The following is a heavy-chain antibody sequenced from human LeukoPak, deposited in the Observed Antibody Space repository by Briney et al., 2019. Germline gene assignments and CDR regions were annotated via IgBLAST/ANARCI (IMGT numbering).Heavy chain of an antibody. CDR2: ISYDGSNK. CDR1: GFTFSSFA. D-gene: IGHD6-13*01. V-gene: IGHV3-30*04. Sequence: PGRSLRLCCAASGFTFSSFAMHWVRQAPGMGLDLLAVISYDGSNKYYADSVKGRFTISRDNSKNTLYLQMNSLRAEDTAVYYCARYSSSWGLFDYWGQGTLVTVSS. J-gene: IGHJ4*02. CDR3: ARYSSSWGLFDY.